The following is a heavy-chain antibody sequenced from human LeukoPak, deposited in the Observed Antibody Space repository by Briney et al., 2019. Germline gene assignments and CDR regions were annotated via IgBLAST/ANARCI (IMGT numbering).Heavy chain of an antibody. CDR3: ARDSDDYGDHQAVFDP. V-gene: IGHV4-4*07. J-gene: IGHJ5*02. Sequence: PSETLSLTCTVSGGSISSYYWSWIRQPAGQGLEWIGRIYTSGSTNYNPSLKSRVTMSVDTSKNQFSLKLSSVTAADTAVYYCARDSDDYGDHQAVFDPWGQGTLVTVSS. D-gene: IGHD4-17*01. CDR1: GGSISSYY. CDR2: IYTSGST.